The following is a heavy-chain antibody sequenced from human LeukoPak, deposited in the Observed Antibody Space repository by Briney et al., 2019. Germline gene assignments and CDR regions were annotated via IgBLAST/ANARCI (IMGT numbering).Heavy chain of an antibody. D-gene: IGHD3-10*01. V-gene: IGHV3-23*01. Sequence: GGSLRLSCAASGFTFSSYAMSWVRQAPGKGLEWVSAICGSGGSTYYADSVKGRFTISRDNSKNTLNLQMNSLRAEDTAVYYCAKDPPFISMIRGVIYFDYWGQGTLVTVSS. CDR2: ICGSGGST. J-gene: IGHJ4*02. CDR3: AKDPPFISMIRGVIYFDY. CDR1: GFTFSSYA.